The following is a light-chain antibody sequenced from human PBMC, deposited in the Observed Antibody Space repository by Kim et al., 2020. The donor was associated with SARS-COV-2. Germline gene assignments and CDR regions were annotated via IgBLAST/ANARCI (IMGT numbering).Light chain of an antibody. CDR2: KAS. Sequence: ASVGDRGTITCRASQSISSWLAWYQQKPGKAPKLLIYKASSLESGVPSRFSGSGSGTEFTLTISSLQPDDFATYYCQQYNSYSGTFGQGTKVEIK. CDR1: QSISSW. J-gene: IGKJ1*01. CDR3: QQYNSYSGT. V-gene: IGKV1-5*03.